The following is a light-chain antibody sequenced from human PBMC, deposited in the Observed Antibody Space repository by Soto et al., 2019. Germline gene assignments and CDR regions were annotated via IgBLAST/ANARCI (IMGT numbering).Light chain of an antibody. J-gene: IGKJ4*01. CDR2: NAS. V-gene: IGKV3-15*01. CDR3: HQHNNCPST. CDR1: QSVSFN. Sequence: EIVMTQSPATLSVSPGDRATLSCRASQSVSFNLVWYQHKPGQPPRLLMYNASNRAAGISARFTGSGSGTDFTLTIDNLQSDDFAFYYCHQHNNCPSTCGGGTKVE.